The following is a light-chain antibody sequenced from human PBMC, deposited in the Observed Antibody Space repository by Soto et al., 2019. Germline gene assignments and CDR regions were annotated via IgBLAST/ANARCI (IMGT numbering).Light chain of an antibody. CDR3: SSYSLSTTSVS. V-gene: IGLV2-18*02. Sequence: QYVLTQPPSVSGSPGQSVTISCTGTSSDIGYYNRVSWYQQSPDTAPKLMLYEVSNRTSGVPDRFSGSKSGNTAALTISGLQAGDEDVFFCSSYSLSTTSVSFGGGTKLTVL. CDR1: SSDIGYYNR. J-gene: IGLJ2*01. CDR2: EVS.